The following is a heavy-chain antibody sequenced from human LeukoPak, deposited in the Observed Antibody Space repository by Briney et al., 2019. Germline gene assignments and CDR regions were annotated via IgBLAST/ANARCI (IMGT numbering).Heavy chain of an antibody. D-gene: IGHD3-3*01. V-gene: IGHV3-7*01. CDR2: IKQDGSEK. J-gene: IGHJ6*03. CDR3: ARHNYDFWSVYMDV. CDR1: GFTFSSYW. Sequence: TGGSLRLSCAASGFTFSSYWMSWVRQAPGKGLEWLANIKQDGSEKYYVDSVKGRFTISRDNAKNSLYLQMNSLRAEDTAVYYCARHNYDFWSVYMDVCGKGTTVTVSS.